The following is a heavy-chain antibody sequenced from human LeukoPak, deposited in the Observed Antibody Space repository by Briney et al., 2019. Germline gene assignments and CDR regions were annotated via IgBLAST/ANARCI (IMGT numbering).Heavy chain of an antibody. J-gene: IGHJ3*02. Sequence: PSQALSLTCAVSGGSLSSGGYSWSWFRQPPGKGLEWTGYSYHSGSTYYNPSLKSRVTISVDRTKNQFSLKLSSVTAADTAVYYCARADTRRWAFDIWGQGTMVTVSS. D-gene: IGHD2-2*02. V-gene: IGHV4-30-2*01. CDR2: SYHSGST. CDR3: ARADTRRWAFDI. CDR1: GGSLSSGGYS.